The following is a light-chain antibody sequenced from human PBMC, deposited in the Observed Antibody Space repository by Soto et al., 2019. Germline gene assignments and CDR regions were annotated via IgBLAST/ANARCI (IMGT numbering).Light chain of an antibody. CDR2: EVN. Sequence: QSVLTQPASVSGSPGQSITISCTGTSSDVGSYNLVSWFQPHPGKAPKRFIYEVNRRPSGVSDRLSGSKSANTASLTISGLQAEDEADYYCFSYAGAGTFVFGTGTKVTVL. V-gene: IGLV2-23*02. CDR1: SSDVGSYNL. CDR3: FSYAGAGTFV. J-gene: IGLJ1*01.